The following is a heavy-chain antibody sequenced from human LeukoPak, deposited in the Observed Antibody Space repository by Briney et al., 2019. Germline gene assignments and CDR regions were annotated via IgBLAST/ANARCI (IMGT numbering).Heavy chain of an antibody. Sequence: GGSLRLSCATSGFTFMNYAMSWVRQAPGKGLEWVSAISGSGGSTYYADSVKGRFTISRDNSKNTLYLQMNSLRAEDTAVYYCAKDYYDSPNEVWGQGTLVTVSS. CDR3: AKDYYDSPNEV. CDR2: ISGSGGST. CDR1: GFTFMNYA. J-gene: IGHJ4*02. V-gene: IGHV3-23*01. D-gene: IGHD3-22*01.